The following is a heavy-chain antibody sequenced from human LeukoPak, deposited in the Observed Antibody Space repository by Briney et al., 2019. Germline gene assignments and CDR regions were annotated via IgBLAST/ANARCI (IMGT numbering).Heavy chain of an antibody. D-gene: IGHD2-2*02. CDR2: IYYSGST. V-gene: IGHV4-31*03. J-gene: IGHJ6*02. Sequence: SQTLSLTCTVSGGSISSGGYYWSWIRQHPGKGLEWIGYIYYSGSTYYNPSLKSRVTISVDTSKNQFSLKLSSVTAADTAVYYCARDQRYCSSTSCYTSYYYYGMDVWGQGTTVTVSS. CDR3: ARDQRYCSSTSCYTSYYYYGMDV. CDR1: GGSISSGGYY.